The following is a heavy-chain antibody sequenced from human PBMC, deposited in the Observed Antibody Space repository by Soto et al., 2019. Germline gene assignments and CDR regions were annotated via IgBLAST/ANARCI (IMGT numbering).Heavy chain of an antibody. J-gene: IGHJ6*02. CDR3: ASTSSSGWTRHGMDV. D-gene: IGHD6-19*01. CDR2: ISSSSSTI. V-gene: IGHV3-48*02. Sequence: EVQLVESGGGLVQPGGSLRLSCAASGFTFSSYSMTWVRQAPGKGLEWVSYISSSSSTIYYADSVKGRFTISRDNAKNSLYLQMNSLRDEDTAVYYCASTSSSGWTRHGMDVWGQGTTVTVSS. CDR1: GFTFSSYS.